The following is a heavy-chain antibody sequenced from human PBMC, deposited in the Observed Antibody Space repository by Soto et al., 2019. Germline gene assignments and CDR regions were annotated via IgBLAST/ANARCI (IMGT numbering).Heavy chain of an antibody. D-gene: IGHD2-2*01. V-gene: IGHV3-49*03. CDR1: GFTIGDYA. CDR3: TRAVVVPVIYMDV. Sequence: GGSLRLSCTASGFTIGDYAMSWFRQAPGKGLEWVGFIGSKAYGGTTEYAASVKGRFTISRDDSKSIAYLQMNSLKTEDTAVYYCTRAVVVPVIYMDVWGKGTTVTVSS. CDR2: IGSKAYGGTT. J-gene: IGHJ6*03.